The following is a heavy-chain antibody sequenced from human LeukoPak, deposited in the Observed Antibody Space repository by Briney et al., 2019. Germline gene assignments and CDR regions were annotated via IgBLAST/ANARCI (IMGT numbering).Heavy chain of an antibody. CDR1: GFTFSSYA. V-gene: IGHV3-23*01. J-gene: IGHJ4*02. CDR3: AKIPQVATSTVPNFDF. Sequence: PGGSLRLSCAASGFTFSSYAVNWVRQAPGKGLEWVSIISGSGDTTYYADSVKGRFTISRDNSKNTLYLQMNSLRAEDTAVYYCAKIPQVATSTVPNFDFWGQGTLVTVSS. D-gene: IGHD4-11*01. CDR2: ISGSGDTT.